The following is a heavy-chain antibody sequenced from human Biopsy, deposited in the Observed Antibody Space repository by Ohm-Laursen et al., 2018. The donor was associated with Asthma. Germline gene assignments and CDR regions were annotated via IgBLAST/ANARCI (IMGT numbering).Heavy chain of an antibody. J-gene: IGHJ4*01. CDR2: ISSLSRYK. D-gene: IGHD3-3*01. Sequence: SLRLSCAASGFDFSDYTMNWVRQAPGKGLEWVSSISSLSRYKYYSDSLRGRVTISRDNAKSSLHLQMSSLRAEDTAVYFCARDFTIGSWSPFHFWGPGTLVTVSS. CDR3: ARDFTIGSWSPFHF. CDR1: GFDFSDYT. V-gene: IGHV3-21*01.